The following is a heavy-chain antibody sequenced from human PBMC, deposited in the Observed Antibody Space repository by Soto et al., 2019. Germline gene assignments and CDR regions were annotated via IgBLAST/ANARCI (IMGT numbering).Heavy chain of an antibody. Sequence: QVQLLQSGAELKRAGSSVRVSCTASGGSFNSYTVSWVRQAPGQGLEWMGRIIPYLGISNYAEKFWGRVTISANRSTSTAYMDLSGLTSEDTALYFCAREDSSSSVDYWGQGRRVTVSS. CDR3: AREDSSSSVDY. CDR2: IIPYLGIS. J-gene: IGHJ4*02. CDR1: GGSFNSYT. V-gene: IGHV1-69*08. D-gene: IGHD2-2*01.